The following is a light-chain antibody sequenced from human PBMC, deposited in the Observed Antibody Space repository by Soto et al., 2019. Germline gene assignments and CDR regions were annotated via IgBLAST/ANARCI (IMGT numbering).Light chain of an antibody. V-gene: IGKV3-11*01. CDR1: LSVSVY. J-gene: IGKJ5*01. CDR3: HQRQYWPPIT. Sequence: FMLTQSPATLSLSPGERATLSCRTSLSVSVYLDWYQQKPGQAPRLLISDASNRATGIPARFSGSGSGTDFTLTISSLEPEDFAVYYCHQRQYWPPITFGQGRRLEIK. CDR2: DAS.